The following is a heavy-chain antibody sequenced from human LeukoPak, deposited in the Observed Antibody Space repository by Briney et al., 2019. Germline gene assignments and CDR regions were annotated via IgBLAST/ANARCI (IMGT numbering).Heavy chain of an antibody. CDR2: IKRDGSEK. Sequence: GGSLRLSCAASGFTFSSYWMSWVRQAPGKGPEWVANIKRDGSEKYYVDSVRGRFTISRDNAKNSLYLQMNSLRAEDTAVYYCARAPQGRYCNGGSCYSSSGAVDFWGQGTMVTVSS. J-gene: IGHJ3*01. D-gene: IGHD2-15*01. CDR3: ARAPQGRYCNGGSCYSSSGAVDF. CDR1: GFTFSSYW. V-gene: IGHV3-7*01.